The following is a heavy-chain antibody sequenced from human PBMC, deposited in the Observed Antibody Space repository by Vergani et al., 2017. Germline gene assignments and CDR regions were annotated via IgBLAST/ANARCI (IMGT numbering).Heavy chain of an antibody. CDR3: AGAFRYCSGGSCYPDWHVQH. CDR1: GGTFSSYA. CDR2: IIPILGTA. V-gene: IGHV1-69*01. Sequence: QVQLVQSGAEVKKPGSSVKVSCKASGGTFSSYAISWVRQAPGQGLEWMGGIIPILGTANYAQKFQGRVTITADESTSTAYMELSSLRSEETAVYYCAGAFRYCSGGSCYPDWHVQHWGQGTLVTVSS. J-gene: IGHJ1*01. D-gene: IGHD2-15*01.